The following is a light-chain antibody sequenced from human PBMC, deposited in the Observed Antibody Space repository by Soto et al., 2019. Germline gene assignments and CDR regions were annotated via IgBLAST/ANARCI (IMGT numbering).Light chain of an antibody. V-gene: IGKV1-8*01. Sequence: AIRMTQSPSSLSASTGDRVTITCRASQGISSYLAWYQQKPGKAPKLLIYAASTLQSGVPSRFSGSGSGTDFTLTISCLQSEDFATYYWQQYYSYPLTFGPGTKVDIK. CDR2: AAS. CDR3: QQYYSYPLT. CDR1: QGISSY. J-gene: IGKJ3*01.